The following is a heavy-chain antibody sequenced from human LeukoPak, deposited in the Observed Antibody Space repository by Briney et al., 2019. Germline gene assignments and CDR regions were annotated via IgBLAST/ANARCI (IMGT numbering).Heavy chain of an antibody. V-gene: IGHV3-23*01. CDR3: AKGDGYNYDNWFDP. J-gene: IGHJ5*02. Sequence: GGSLRLSCAASGFTSSSYALSWVRQAPGKGLEWVSGISDNGGNTYYADSVKGRFPISRDDSKNTLYLQMNSLRAEDTAVYYCAKGDGYNYDNWFDPWGQGTLVTVSS. CDR1: GFTSSSYA. D-gene: IGHD5-24*01. CDR2: ISDNGGNT.